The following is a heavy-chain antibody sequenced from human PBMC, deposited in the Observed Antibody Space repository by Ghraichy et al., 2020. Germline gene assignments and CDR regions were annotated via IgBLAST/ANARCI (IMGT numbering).Heavy chain of an antibody. J-gene: IGHJ5*02. Sequence: ASVKVSCKASGYTFTSYDINWVRQATGQGLEWMGWMNPNSGNTGYAQKFQGRVTMTRNTSISTAYMELSSLRSEDTAVYYCARGVTSRGITMKRHRNNWFDPWGQGTLVTVSS. CDR3: ARGVTSRGITMKRHRNNWFDP. V-gene: IGHV1-8*01. CDR2: MNPNSGNT. CDR1: GYTFTSYD. D-gene: IGHD3-22*01.